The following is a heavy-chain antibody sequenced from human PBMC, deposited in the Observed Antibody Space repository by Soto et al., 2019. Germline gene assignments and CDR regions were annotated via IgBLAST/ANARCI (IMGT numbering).Heavy chain of an antibody. D-gene: IGHD3-22*01. V-gene: IGHV4-30-4*01. CDR3: ARYRSDYYDSSGYAKDDAFDI. Sequence: SETLSLTCTVSGGSISSGDYYWSWIRQPPGKGLEWIGYIYYSGSTYYNPSLKSRVTISVDTSKNQFSLKLSSVTAADTAVYYCARYRSDYYDSSGYAKDDAFDIWGQGTMVTV. CDR1: GGSISSGDYY. J-gene: IGHJ3*02. CDR2: IYYSGST.